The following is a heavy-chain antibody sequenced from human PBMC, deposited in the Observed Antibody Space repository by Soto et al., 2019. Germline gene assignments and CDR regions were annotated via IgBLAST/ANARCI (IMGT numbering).Heavy chain of an antibody. J-gene: IGHJ4*02. D-gene: IGHD2-21*02. CDR1: GFTFSSYS. CDR2: ISSSSSYI. Sequence: EVQLVESGGGLVKPGGSLRLSCAASGFTFSSYSMNWVRQAPGKGLEWVSSISSSSSYIYYADSVKGRFTISRDNAKNSLYLQMNSLIAEDTAVYYCARGAYCGGDCYRSDYWGQGTLVTVSS. CDR3: ARGAYCGGDCYRSDY. V-gene: IGHV3-21*01.